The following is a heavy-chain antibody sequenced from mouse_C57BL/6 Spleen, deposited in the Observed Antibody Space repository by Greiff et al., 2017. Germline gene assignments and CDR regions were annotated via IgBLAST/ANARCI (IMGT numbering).Heavy chain of an antibody. V-gene: IGHV1-72*01. CDR2: IDPNSGGT. Sequence: QVHVKQPGAELVKPGASVKLSCKASGYTFTSYWMHWVKQRPGRGLEWIGRIDPNSGGTKYNEKFKSKATLTVDKPSSTAYMQLSSLTSEDSAVYYCARSIITTVALDYWGQGTTLTVSS. CDR3: ARSIITTVALDY. CDR1: GYTFTSYW. D-gene: IGHD1-1*01. J-gene: IGHJ2*01.